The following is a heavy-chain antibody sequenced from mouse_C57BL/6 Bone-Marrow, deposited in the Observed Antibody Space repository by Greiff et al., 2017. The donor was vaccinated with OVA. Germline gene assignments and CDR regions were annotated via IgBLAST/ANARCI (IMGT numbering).Heavy chain of an antibody. Sequence: VQLQQSGPELVKPGASVKISCKASGYAFSSSWMNWVKQRPGKGLEWIGRIYPGDGDTNYNGKFKGKATLTADKSSSTADMQLSSLTSEDSAVYFCARTRFTTVVAHFDYWGKGTTLTVSS. D-gene: IGHD1-1*01. J-gene: IGHJ2*01. CDR1: GYAFSSSW. V-gene: IGHV1-82*01. CDR3: ARTRFTTVVAHFDY. CDR2: IYPGDGDT.